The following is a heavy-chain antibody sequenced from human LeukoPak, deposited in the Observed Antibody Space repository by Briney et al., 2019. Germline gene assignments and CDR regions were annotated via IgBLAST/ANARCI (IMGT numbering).Heavy chain of an antibody. CDR2: ITTYNGNT. Sequence: ASVKVSCKASGYTSTSYPISWVRQAPGQGLEWMGWITTYNGNTNYAQKLQGRVTMTTDTSTSTAYMDLRGLRSDDTAVYYCARGYDYGDYVGDFDYWGQGTLVTVSP. V-gene: IGHV1-18*01. CDR1: GYTSTSYP. J-gene: IGHJ4*02. CDR3: ARGYDYGDYVGDFDY. D-gene: IGHD4-17*01.